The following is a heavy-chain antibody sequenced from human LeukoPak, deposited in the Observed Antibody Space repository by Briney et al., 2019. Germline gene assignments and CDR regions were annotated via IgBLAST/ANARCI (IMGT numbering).Heavy chain of an antibody. CDR1: GFTFSSYG. Sequence: PGGSLRLSCAASGFTFSSYGMHWVRQAPGKGLEWVAVISYDGSNKYYADSVKGRFTISRDNSKNTLYLQMNSLRAEDTAVYYCARTTILDYWGQGTLVTVSS. J-gene: IGHJ4*02. D-gene: IGHD4-17*01. CDR2: ISYDGSNK. CDR3: ARTTILDY. V-gene: IGHV3-30*03.